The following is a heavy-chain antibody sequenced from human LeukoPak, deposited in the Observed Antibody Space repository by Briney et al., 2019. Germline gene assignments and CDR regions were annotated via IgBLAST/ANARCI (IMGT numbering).Heavy chain of an antibody. CDR1: GFTFSYYA. D-gene: IGHD3-10*01. V-gene: IGHV3-33*01. CDR3: ARELFSSGSCPDG. Sequence: GGSLRLSCSASGFTFSYYAIHWVRQAPGKGLEGVALIWSDGSNKYYADSVKGRITISRDNSKNTVYLQMNRLRAEDTAVYYCARELFSSGSCPDGWGQGTLVTVSS. CDR2: IWSDGSNK. J-gene: IGHJ4*02.